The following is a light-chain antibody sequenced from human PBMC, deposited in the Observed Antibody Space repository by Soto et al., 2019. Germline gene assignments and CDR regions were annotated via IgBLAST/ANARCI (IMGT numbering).Light chain of an antibody. CDR1: RTSIGAGYG. Sequence: QAALTQPPGASCASGQRISISSTGRRTSIGAGYGVHWYAQRPGRAAKRLIVGNTIQPSGLPDRFSASTSGTSASLAITGLKAEDESDYYCQSYYSTLSARYVFGTGTKVTVL. CDR3: QSYYSTLSARYV. V-gene: IGLV1-40*01. J-gene: IGLJ1*01. CDR2: GNT.